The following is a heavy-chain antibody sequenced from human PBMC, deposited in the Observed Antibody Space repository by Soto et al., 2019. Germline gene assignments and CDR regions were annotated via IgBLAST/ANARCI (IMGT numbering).Heavy chain of an antibody. CDR2: IWYDGSNK. Sequence: QVQLVESGGGVVQPGRSLRLSCAASGFTFSSYGMHWVRQAPGKGLEWVAVIWYDGSNKYYADSVKGRFTISRDNSKNPRYLKMSSLRAEATAGYYCARDRYSSGWYDLDYWGQGTLVTVSS. V-gene: IGHV3-33*01. CDR1: GFTFSSYG. CDR3: ARDRYSSGWYDLDY. J-gene: IGHJ4*02. D-gene: IGHD6-19*01.